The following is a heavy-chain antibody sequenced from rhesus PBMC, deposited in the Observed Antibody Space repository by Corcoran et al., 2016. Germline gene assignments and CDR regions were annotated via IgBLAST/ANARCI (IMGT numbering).Heavy chain of an antibody. CDR3: AREGMIAAGPFDF. D-gene: IGHD6-13*01. Sequence: QAQLQESGPGVVKPSETLSLTCPVSGGSISGHSLWSWIRRPPRKGLDWIGDIYGGSGSTSYNPSLKNRVTISKDTSKNQFSLKLSSVTAADTAVYYCAREGMIAAGPFDFWGQGVLVTVSS. CDR2: IYGGSGST. CDR1: GGSISGHSL. V-gene: IGHV4-143*01. J-gene: IGHJ4*01.